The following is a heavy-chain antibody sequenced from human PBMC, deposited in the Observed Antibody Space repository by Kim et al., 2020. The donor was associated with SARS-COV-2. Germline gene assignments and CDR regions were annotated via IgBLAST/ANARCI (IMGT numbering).Heavy chain of an antibody. CDR2: INPNSGGT. CDR3: ARDAGGRFLEWLSHYFDY. D-gene: IGHD3-3*01. CDR1: GYTFTGYY. Sequence: ASVKVSCKASGYTFTGYYMHWVRQAPGQGLEYMGRINPNSGGTNYAQKLQGRVTMTRDTSISTAYMELSRLRSDDTAVYYCARDAGGRFLEWLSHYFDYWGQGTLVTVSS. V-gene: IGHV1-2*06. J-gene: IGHJ4*02.